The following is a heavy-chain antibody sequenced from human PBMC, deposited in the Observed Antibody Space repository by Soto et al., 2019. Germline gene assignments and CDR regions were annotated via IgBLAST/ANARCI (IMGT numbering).Heavy chain of an antibody. Sequence: ASVKVSCKASGYTFTSYDINWVRQATGQGLEWMGWMNRNSGNTGYAQKFQGRVTMTRNTSISTAYMELSSLRSEDTAVYYCARRKEGYSGYDFDYWGQGTLVTVSS. D-gene: IGHD5-12*01. V-gene: IGHV1-8*01. CDR1: GYTFTSYD. CDR3: ARRKEGYSGYDFDY. CDR2: MNRNSGNT. J-gene: IGHJ4*02.